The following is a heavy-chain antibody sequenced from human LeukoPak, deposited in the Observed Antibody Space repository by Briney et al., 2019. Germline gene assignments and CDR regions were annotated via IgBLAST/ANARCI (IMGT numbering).Heavy chain of an antibody. Sequence: SETLSLTCTVSGGSASSGSYYWSWIRQPPGKGLEWIGYIYDSGSTNYNPSLKSRVTISVDTSKNQFSLKLSSVTAADTAVYYCARGYCGSAGCYGVLDYWGQGTLVTVSS. CDR3: ARGYCGSAGCYGVLDY. J-gene: IGHJ4*02. D-gene: IGHD2-2*01. CDR2: IYDSGST. CDR1: GGSASSGSYY. V-gene: IGHV4-61*01.